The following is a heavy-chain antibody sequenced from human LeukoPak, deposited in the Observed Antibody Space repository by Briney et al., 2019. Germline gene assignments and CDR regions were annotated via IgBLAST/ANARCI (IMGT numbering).Heavy chain of an antibody. D-gene: IGHD4-11*01. Sequence: SETLSLTCTVSGGSISSYYWSWIRQPPGKGLEWIGYIYYSGSTNYNPSLKSRVTISVDTSKNQFSLKLSSVTAADTAVYYCARVDDYSNYEEYYMDVWGKGTTVTVSS. CDR2: IYYSGST. V-gene: IGHV4-59*01. CDR3: ARVDDYSNYEEYYMDV. CDR1: GGSISSYY. J-gene: IGHJ6*03.